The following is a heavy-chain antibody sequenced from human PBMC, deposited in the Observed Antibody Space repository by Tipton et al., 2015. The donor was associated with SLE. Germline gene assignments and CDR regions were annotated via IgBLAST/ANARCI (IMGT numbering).Heavy chain of an antibody. J-gene: IGHJ5*02. CDR3: ARERLGGSSGNWFDP. V-gene: IGHV4-59*11. CDR2: IYDSGST. CDR1: GDSISGHY. D-gene: IGHD4-23*01. Sequence: LRLSCTVSGDSISGHYRSWIRQPPGKGLEWIGYIYDSGSTSYNPSLKSRVTISEDTSKQQFSLTLTSVTAADTAIYHCARERLGGSSGNWFDPWGQGTLVTVSS.